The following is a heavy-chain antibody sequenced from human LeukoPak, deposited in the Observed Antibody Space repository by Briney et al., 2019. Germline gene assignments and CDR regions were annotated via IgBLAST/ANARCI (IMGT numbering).Heavy chain of an antibody. CDR1: GFIFSNYA. CDR2: ISGSGEST. J-gene: IGHJ4*02. Sequence: GGSLRLSCAASGFIFSNYAITWIRQAPGKGLEWVSEISGSGESTYYGDSVKGRFTISRDNSKNTLYLQMDSLRAEDTAIYYCAKEIRPNDCWGQGTLVTVSS. D-gene: IGHD4-17*01. CDR3: AKEIRPNDC. V-gene: IGHV3-23*01.